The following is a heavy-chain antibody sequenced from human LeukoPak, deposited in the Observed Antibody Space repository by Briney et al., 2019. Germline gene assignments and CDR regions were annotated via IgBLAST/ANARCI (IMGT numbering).Heavy chain of an antibody. CDR3: ARGSPGFGGETDP. Sequence: SETLSLTCTVSGGSISSGSCYWSWIRQPAGKGLEWIGRIYTSGSTNYNPSLKSRVTISVDTSKNQFSLNLTSVTAADTAVYYCARGSPGFGGETDPWGQGTLVTVSA. CDR2: IYTSGST. D-gene: IGHD3-10*01. CDR1: GGSISSGSCY. J-gene: IGHJ5*02. V-gene: IGHV4-61*02.